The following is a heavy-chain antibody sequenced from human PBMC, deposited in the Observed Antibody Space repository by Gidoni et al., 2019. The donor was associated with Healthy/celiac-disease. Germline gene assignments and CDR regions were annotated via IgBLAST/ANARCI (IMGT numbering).Heavy chain of an antibody. CDR1: GYTFTGYY. J-gene: IGHJ6*03. Sequence: QVQLVQSGAAVKKPGASVKVSCKASGYTFTGYYMHWVRPAPGQGLEWMGWINPNSGGTNYAQKFQGWVTMTRDTSISTAYMELSRLRSDDTAVYYCARAAGSGYYYYMDVWGKGTTVTVSS. D-gene: IGHD3-10*01. V-gene: IGHV1-2*04. CDR2: INPNSGGT. CDR3: ARAAGSGYYYYMDV.